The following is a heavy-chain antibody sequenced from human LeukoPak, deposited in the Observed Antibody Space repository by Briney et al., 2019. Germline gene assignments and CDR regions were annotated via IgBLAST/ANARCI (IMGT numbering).Heavy chain of an antibody. CDR3: ARGRAPYYYYYYMDV. J-gene: IGHJ6*03. CDR2: IYYSGST. Sequence: SETLSLTCTVSGGSISSHYWSWIRQPPGKGLEWIGYIYYSGSTNSNPSLKSRVTISVDTSKNQFSLKLSSVTAADTAVYYCARGRAPYYYYYYMDVWGKGTTVTVSS. CDR1: GGSISSHY. V-gene: IGHV4-59*11.